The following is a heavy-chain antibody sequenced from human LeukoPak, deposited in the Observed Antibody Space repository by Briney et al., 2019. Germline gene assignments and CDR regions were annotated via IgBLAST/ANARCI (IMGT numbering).Heavy chain of an antibody. CDR3: ARTTTVTTESFDY. V-gene: IGHV4-4*03. Sequence: PPGTLSLTCAVSGGSISSSNWWSWVRQPPGKGLEWIGEIYHSGSTNYNPSLKSRVTISVDKSKNQFSLKLSSVTAADTAVYYCARTTTVTTESFDYWGQGTLVTVSS. CDR2: IYHSGST. CDR1: GGSISSSNW. J-gene: IGHJ4*02. D-gene: IGHD4-17*01.